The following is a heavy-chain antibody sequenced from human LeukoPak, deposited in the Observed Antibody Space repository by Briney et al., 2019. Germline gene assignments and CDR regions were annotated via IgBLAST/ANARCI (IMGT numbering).Heavy chain of an antibody. J-gene: IGHJ4*02. V-gene: IGHV4-4*02. CDR1: GGSISSSNW. CDR3: AYTMVRGPGNFDY. Sequence: SGTLSLTCAVSGGSISSSNWWSWVRQPPGKGLEWIGEIYHSGSTNYNPSLKSRVTISVDTSKNQFSLNLSSVTAADTAVYYCAYTMVRGPGNFDYWGQGTLVTVSS. D-gene: IGHD3-10*01. CDR2: IYHSGST.